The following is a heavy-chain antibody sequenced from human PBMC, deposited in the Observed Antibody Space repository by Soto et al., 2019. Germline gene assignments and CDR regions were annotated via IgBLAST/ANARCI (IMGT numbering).Heavy chain of an antibody. J-gene: IGHJ2*01. CDR3: ARGPYCSSTSCSKVRAGPIWYFDL. D-gene: IGHD2-2*01. CDR1: GGSIVSSDYY. CDR2: VHYNRST. Sequence: TSETLSLTCAVSGGSIVSSDYYWDWIRRPPGEGLEWIATVHYNRSTYYNPSLKSRVTISVDTSKNQFSLKLSSVTAADTAVYYCARGPYCSSTSCSKVRAGPIWYFDLWGRGTLVTVSS. V-gene: IGHV4-39*07.